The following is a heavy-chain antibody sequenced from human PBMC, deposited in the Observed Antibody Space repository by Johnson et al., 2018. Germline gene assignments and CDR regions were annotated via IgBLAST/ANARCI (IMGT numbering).Heavy chain of an antibody. CDR1: GFTFSAYG. Sequence: QVQLVQSGGGVVQXGRSLRLSCAASGFTFSAYGIHWVRQAPGKGLEWVAVISYDGSNKYYADSVKGRFTIPRDNSKNTLYLQMNSLRAEDTAVYYCAKDGRLLRYFAWAFIFQHWGQGTLVTVSS. V-gene: IGHV3-30*18. CDR3: AKDGRLLRYFAWAFIFQH. D-gene: IGHD3-9*01. J-gene: IGHJ1*01. CDR2: ISYDGSNK.